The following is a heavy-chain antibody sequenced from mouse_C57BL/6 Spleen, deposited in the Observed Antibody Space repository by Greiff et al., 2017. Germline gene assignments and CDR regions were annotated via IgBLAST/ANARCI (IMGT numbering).Heavy chain of an antibody. V-gene: IGHV1-82*01. J-gene: IGHJ1*03. Sequence: VQLQQSGPELVKPGASVKISCKASGYAFSSSWMNWVKQRPGKGLEWIGRIYPGDGDTNYNGKFKGKATLTADKSSSTAYMQLSSLTSEDSAVYFCARYEDYYGSSPYFDVWGTGTTVTVSS. CDR3: ARYEDYYGSSPYFDV. CDR2: IYPGDGDT. CDR1: GYAFSSSW. D-gene: IGHD1-1*01.